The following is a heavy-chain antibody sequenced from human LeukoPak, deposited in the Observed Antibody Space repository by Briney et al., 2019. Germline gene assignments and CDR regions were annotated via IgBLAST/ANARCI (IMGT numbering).Heavy chain of an antibody. V-gene: IGHV3-30*04. CDR2: ISNDGSKI. D-gene: IGHD1-1*01. Sequence: GGSLRLSCVASGFTFSNCAMNWVRQAPGQGLEWVAVISNDGSKIYYVDSVKGRFTISRDNSKNSLYLQMDSLRTEDTAVYYCARYWNMDVWGQGTTVTVSS. CDR3: ARYWNMDV. J-gene: IGHJ6*02. CDR1: GFTFSNCA.